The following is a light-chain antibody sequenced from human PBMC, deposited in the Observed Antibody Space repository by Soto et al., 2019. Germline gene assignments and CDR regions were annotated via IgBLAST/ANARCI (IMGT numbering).Light chain of an antibody. V-gene: IGKV1-33*01. CDR2: GAS. J-gene: IGKJ4*01. CDR3: QQYDDCPLT. CDR1: QGVNNF. Sequence: EIQMTQSPSSLSASPGERATITCQASQGVNNFLAWYQQKPGQAPKLLIYGASDMAAGVPARFSGSKSGTDFTFTISSLQPEDIAIYYCQQYDDCPLTFGGGTKVDI.